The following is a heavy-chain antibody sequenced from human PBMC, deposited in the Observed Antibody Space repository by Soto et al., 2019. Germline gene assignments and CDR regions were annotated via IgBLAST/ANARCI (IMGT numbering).Heavy chain of an antibody. CDR3: SKDNGFYFDQ. D-gene: IGHD5-12*01. Sequence: EVQLVESGGGLVQPGRSLRLSCAASGFTLGDHAMHWVRQVPGKGLEWVSGISWNSGVILYADSVKGRFTISRDNAKISLYLQMDSLRAEDTALYYCSKDNGFYFDQWGQGTLATVSS. CDR2: ISWNSGVI. CDR1: GFTLGDHA. V-gene: IGHV3-9*01. J-gene: IGHJ4*02.